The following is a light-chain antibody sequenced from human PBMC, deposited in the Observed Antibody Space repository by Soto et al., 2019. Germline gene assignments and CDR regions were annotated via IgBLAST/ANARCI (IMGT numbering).Light chain of an antibody. CDR1: QSVSSSY. J-gene: IGKJ2*01. CDR3: QHFGTSPFT. CDR2: GAS. Sequence: ELVLTQYPGTLSLSPGERATLSCRASQSVSSSYLAWYQQKPGQAPRLLIYGASSRATGIPDRFSGSGSGTFVTLTISSPEPEDYAVYYCQHFGTSPFTVGQVNKFDIK. V-gene: IGKV3-20*01.